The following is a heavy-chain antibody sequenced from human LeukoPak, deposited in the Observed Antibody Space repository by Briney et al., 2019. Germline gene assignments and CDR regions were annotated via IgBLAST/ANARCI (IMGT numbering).Heavy chain of an antibody. J-gene: IGHJ4*02. D-gene: IGHD4-17*01. V-gene: IGHV3-11*01. Sequence: GGPLRLSCAASGFTFSDYYMSWIRQAPGKGLEWVSYISSSGSTIYYADSVKGRFTISRDNAKNSLYLQMNSLRAEDTAVYCCASPSVDYGEPFDYWGQGTLVTVSS. CDR2: ISSSGSTI. CDR3: ASPSVDYGEPFDY. CDR1: GFTFSDYY.